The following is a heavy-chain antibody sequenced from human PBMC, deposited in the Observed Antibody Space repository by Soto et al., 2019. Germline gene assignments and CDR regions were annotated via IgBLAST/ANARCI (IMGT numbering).Heavy chain of an antibody. Sequence: QVQLVQSGAEVKKPRSSVKVSCKASGGIFSSYTISWVRQAPGQGLEWMGGIIPHFGTPNYAQKFQGRITISADPSTSTAYMELSRLRSEDTAVYFCAFGAVDFWGQGTLVTVSS. J-gene: IGHJ4*02. CDR1: GGIFSSYT. D-gene: IGHD6-19*01. CDR2: IIPHFGTP. CDR3: AFGAVDF. V-gene: IGHV1-69*01.